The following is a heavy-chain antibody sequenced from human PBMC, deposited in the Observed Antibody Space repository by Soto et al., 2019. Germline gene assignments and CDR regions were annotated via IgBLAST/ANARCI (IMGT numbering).Heavy chain of an antibody. D-gene: IGHD4-17*01. V-gene: IGHV4-61*01. CDR2: IYYSGST. CDR3: ARDSPLPDYGGNTYFDY. Sequence: SETLSLTCTVSGGSVSSGSYYWSWIRQPPGKGLEWVGYIYYSGSTNYSPSLKSRVTISVDTSKNQFSLKLSSVTAADTAVYYCARDSPLPDYGGNTYFDYWGQGTLVTVSS. J-gene: IGHJ4*02. CDR1: GGSVSSGSYY.